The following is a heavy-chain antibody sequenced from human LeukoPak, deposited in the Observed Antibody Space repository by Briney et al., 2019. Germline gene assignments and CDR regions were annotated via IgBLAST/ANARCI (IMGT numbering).Heavy chain of an antibody. CDR2: IYYSGST. CDR3: ARGILWFGEFNDAFDI. J-gene: IGHJ3*02. Sequence: SETLSLTCTVSGGSISSYYWSWIRQPPGKGLEWIGYIYYSGSTNYNPSLKSRVTISVDTSKNQFSLKLSSVTAPDTAVYYCARGILWFGEFNDAFDIWGQGTMVTVSS. D-gene: IGHD3-10*01. V-gene: IGHV4-59*01. CDR1: GGSISSYY.